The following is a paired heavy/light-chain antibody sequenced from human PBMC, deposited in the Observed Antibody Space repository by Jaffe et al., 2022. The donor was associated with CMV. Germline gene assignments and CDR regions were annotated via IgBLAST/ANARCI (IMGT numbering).Light chain of an antibody. V-gene: IGKV3-20*01. J-gene: IGKJ1*01. CDR1: QSVTNSY. CDR3: QQYGSSPRT. Sequence: EIVLTQSPGTLSLSPGERATLSCRASQSVTNSYLAWYQQKPGQAPRLLIYGASSRATGIPDRFSGSGSGTDFTLTISRLEPEDFAVYQCQQYGSSPRTFGQGTKVETK. CDR2: GAS.
Heavy chain of an antibody. CDR3: ARVGGIHYSGSGSYYNTPFDY. CDR2: IYYSGST. V-gene: IGHV4-39*01. Sequence: QLQLQESGPGLVKPSETLSLTCTVSGGSISSNTYYWGWIRQPPGKGLEWIANIYYSGSTYYNPSLQSRVTISVDTSKNQFSLRLSSVTAADTAVYYCARVGGIHYSGSGSYYNTPFDYWGQGTLVTVSS. D-gene: IGHD3-10*01. J-gene: IGHJ4*02. CDR1: GGSISSNTYY.